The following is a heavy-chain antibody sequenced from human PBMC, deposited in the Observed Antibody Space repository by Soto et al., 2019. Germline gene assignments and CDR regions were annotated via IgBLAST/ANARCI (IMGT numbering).Heavy chain of an antibody. CDR2: INAGNGNI. CDR3: ARDGAVAGDSNFDY. D-gene: IGHD6-19*01. CDR1: GYTFTSFA. J-gene: IGHJ4*02. V-gene: IGHV1-3*01. Sequence: ASVKVSCKASGYTFTSFAIHWVRQAPGQGLEWMGWINAGNGNIKHSQKFQHRVTITRDTSASTAYMELSSLRFEDTAVYYCARDGAVAGDSNFDYWGQGTLVTVSS.